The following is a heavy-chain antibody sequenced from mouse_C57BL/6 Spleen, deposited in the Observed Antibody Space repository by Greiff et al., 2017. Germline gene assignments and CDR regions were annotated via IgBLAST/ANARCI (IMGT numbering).Heavy chain of an antibody. Sequence: EVQLQQSGPVLVKPGASVKMSCKASGYTFTDYYMNWVKQSHGKSLEWIGVINPYNGGTSYNQKFKGKATLTVDKSSSTAYMELNSLTSEDSAVYYCARGGAATGDYWGQGTSVTVSS. V-gene: IGHV1-19*01. CDR1: GYTFTDYY. CDR2: INPYNGGT. J-gene: IGHJ4*01. D-gene: IGHD1-1*01. CDR3: ARGGAATGDY.